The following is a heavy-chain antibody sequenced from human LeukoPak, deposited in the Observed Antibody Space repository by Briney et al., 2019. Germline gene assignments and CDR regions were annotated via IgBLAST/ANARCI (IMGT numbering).Heavy chain of an antibody. V-gene: IGHV3-53*01. J-gene: IGHJ6*02. CDR2: IYSGGST. CDR1: GCTVSSNY. Sequence: PGGSLRLSCAASGCTVSSNYMSWVRQAPGKGLEWVSVIYSGGSTYYADSVKGRFTISRDNSKNPLYLQMNSLRAEDTAVYYCARPWGHYDILTGHVLIYGMDVWGQGTTVTVSS. CDR3: ARPWGHYDILTGHVLIYGMDV. D-gene: IGHD3-9*01.